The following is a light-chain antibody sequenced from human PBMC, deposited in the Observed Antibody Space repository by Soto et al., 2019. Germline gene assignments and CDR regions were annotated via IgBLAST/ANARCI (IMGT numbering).Light chain of an antibody. CDR2: DAS. V-gene: IGKV3-11*01. Sequence: ETVLTQSPATLSLSPGERATLSCRASQSLGNYLAWYQQKPGQAPRLLIYDASTRATGIPARFSGSGSGTDFTLPISSLEPEDSAVYFCQQRSNWPTFGGGTKVEI. J-gene: IGKJ4*01. CDR1: QSLGNY. CDR3: QQRSNWPT.